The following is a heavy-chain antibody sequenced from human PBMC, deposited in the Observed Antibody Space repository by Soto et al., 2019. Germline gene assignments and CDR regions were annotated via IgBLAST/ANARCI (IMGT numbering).Heavy chain of an antibody. V-gene: IGHV3-33*01. D-gene: IGHD6-19*01. Sequence: GGSLRLSCAASGFTFSSYGMHWVRQAPGKGLEWVAVIWYDGSNKYYADSVKGRFTISRDNSKNTLYLQMNSLRAEDTAVYYCARDPAIAVAVDPRAEGAFDIWGQGTMVTVSS. CDR1: GFTFSSYG. CDR3: ARDPAIAVAVDPRAEGAFDI. J-gene: IGHJ3*02. CDR2: IWYDGSNK.